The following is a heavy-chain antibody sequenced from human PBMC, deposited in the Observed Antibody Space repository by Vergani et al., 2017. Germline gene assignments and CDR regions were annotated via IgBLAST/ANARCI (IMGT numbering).Heavy chain of an antibody. CDR1: GGSISSYY. D-gene: IGHD3-22*01. V-gene: IGHV4-59*01. Sequence: QVQLQESGPGLVKPSETLSLTCTVSGGSISSYYWSWIRQPPGKGLEWIGYIYYSGSTNYNPSLKSRVTISVDTSKNQFSQKLSSVTAADTAVYYCARDNLHYDSSGYYYYFDYWGQGTLVTVSS. CDR3: ARDNLHYDSSGYYYYFDY. J-gene: IGHJ4*02. CDR2: IYYSGST.